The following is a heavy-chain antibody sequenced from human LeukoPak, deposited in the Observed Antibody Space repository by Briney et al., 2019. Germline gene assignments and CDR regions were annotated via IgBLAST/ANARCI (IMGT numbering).Heavy chain of an antibody. Sequence: SETLSLTCAVSGGSISSSNWWSWVRQPPGKGLEWIGEIYHSGSTNYNPSLKSRVAISVDKSKNQFSLKLSSVTAADTAVYYCARGERGSRWRGAFDIWGQGTMVTVSS. CDR1: GGSISSSNW. CDR3: ARGERGSRWRGAFDI. D-gene: IGHD1-26*01. V-gene: IGHV4-4*02. J-gene: IGHJ3*02. CDR2: IYHSGST.